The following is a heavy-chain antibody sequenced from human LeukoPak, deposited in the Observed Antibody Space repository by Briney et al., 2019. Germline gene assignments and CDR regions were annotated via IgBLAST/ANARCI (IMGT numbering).Heavy chain of an antibody. CDR1: GFTFSNYA. CDR2: LSGSGGST. V-gene: IGHV3-23*01. Sequence: PGGSLRLSCAASGFTFSNYAMSWVRQAPGKGLEWVSALSGSGGSTYYADSVKGRFTISRDNSKNTLYLQMNSLRAEDTAVYYCAKIVVVVAATRPAAFDIWGQGTMVTVSS. J-gene: IGHJ3*02. CDR3: AKIVVVVAATRPAAFDI. D-gene: IGHD2-15*01.